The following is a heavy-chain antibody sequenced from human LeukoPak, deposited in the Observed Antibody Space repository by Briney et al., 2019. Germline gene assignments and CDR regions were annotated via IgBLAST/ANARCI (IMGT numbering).Heavy chain of an antibody. V-gene: IGHV3-7*04. CDR1: GFTFSSYW. CDR2: IKQGGSEK. D-gene: IGHD1-26*01. J-gene: IGHJ4*02. Sequence: GGSLRLSCAASGFTFSSYWMSWVRQAPGKGLEWVAKIKQGGSEKYYVDSVKGRFTISRDNAKNSLYLQMNSLRAEDTAVYYCARAAATQGPDYFDYWGQGTLVTVSS. CDR3: ARAAATQGPDYFDY.